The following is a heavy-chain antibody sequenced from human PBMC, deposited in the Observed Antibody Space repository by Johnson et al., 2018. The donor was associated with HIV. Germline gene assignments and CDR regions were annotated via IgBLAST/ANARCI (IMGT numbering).Heavy chain of an antibody. D-gene: IGHD3-3*01. J-gene: IGHJ3*02. CDR1: GFSFSSYA. CDR2: MSFDGSNK. Sequence: VQLVESGGGVVQPGRSLRLSCAASGFSFSSYAMHWVRQAPGKGLEWVALMSFDGSNKYYADSVKGRFTISRDNSKNTLYLQMNSLRTEDTAVHYCATEARGVHGTLRFLEWSDGFDIWGQGTMVTVSS. V-gene: IGHV3-30*04. CDR3: ATEARGVHGTLRFLEWSDGFDI.